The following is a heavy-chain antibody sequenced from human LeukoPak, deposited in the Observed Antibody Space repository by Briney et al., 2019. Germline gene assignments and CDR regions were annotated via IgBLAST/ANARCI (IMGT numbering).Heavy chain of an antibody. CDR2: INWNGGST. V-gene: IGHV3-20*04. J-gene: IGHJ4*02. Sequence: GGSLRLSCAASGFTFDDYGMSWVRQAPGKGLEWVSGINWNGGSTGYANSVKRRFTISRDNAKNSLYLQMNSLRAEDTALYYCARASYSGYDSGYWGQGTLVTVSA. D-gene: IGHD5-12*01. CDR3: ARASYSGYDSGY. CDR1: GFTFDDYG.